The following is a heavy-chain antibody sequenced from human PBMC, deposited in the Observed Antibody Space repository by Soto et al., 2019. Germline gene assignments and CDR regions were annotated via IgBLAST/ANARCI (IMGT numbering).Heavy chain of an antibody. CDR2: IWYDGSNK. Sequence: GGSLRLSCAASGFTFSSYGMHWVRQAPGKGLEWVAVIWYDGSNKYYADSVKGRFTISRDNSKNTLYLQMNSLRAEDTAVYYCARDRRNQAPDYWGQGTLVTVSS. D-gene: IGHD2-2*01. J-gene: IGHJ4*02. CDR1: GFTFSSYG. V-gene: IGHV3-33*01. CDR3: ARDRRNQAPDY.